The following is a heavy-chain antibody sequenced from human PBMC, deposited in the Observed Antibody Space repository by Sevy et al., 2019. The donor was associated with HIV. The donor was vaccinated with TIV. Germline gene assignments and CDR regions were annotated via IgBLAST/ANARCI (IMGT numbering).Heavy chain of an antibody. Sequence: GGCLRLSCTASGFTFSDSWMHWVRQAPGKGLEWLANINQDGSVIYYVDSVKGRFTISRYNSRNSLFLQMSSLRAGDTATYYCARAIGKDGAYWGQGTLVTVSS. CDR2: INQDGSVI. V-gene: IGHV3-7*03. J-gene: IGHJ4*02. CDR1: GFTFSDSW. CDR3: ARAIGKDGAY. D-gene: IGHD2-8*01.